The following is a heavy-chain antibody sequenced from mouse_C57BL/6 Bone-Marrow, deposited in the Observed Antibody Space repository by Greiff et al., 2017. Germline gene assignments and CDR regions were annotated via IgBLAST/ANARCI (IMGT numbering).Heavy chain of an antibody. V-gene: IGHV14-3*01. J-gene: IGHJ2*01. CDR3: AANWDCDY. CDR2: IDPANGNT. CDR1: GFNIKNTY. D-gene: IGHD4-1*01. Sequence: EVNLVESGPELVKPGASVKLSCTASGFNIKNTYMHWVKQRPEQGLEWIGRIDPANGNTKYAPKFQGKATITADTSSNTAYLQLSSLTSEDTAIYYCAANWDCDYWGQGTTLTVSS.